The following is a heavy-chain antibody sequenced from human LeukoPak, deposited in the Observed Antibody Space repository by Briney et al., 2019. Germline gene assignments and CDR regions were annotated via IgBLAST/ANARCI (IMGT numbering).Heavy chain of an antibody. V-gene: IGHV1-8*01. Sequence: EASVKVSCKASGYTFTSYDINWVRQATGQGLEWMGWMNPNSGNTGYAQKFQGRVTMTRSTSISTAYMELSSLRSEDTAVYYCARGPNYDFWSGYYTLYYWGQGTLVTVSS. CDR3: ARGPNYDFWSGYYTLYY. CDR2: MNPNSGNT. CDR1: GYTFTSYD. D-gene: IGHD3-3*01. J-gene: IGHJ4*02.